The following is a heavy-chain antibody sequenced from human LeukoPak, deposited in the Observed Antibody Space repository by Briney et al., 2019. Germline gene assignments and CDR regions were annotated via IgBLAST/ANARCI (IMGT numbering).Heavy chain of an antibody. CDR3: APYCSSTSCYKILDD. CDR2: ISGSGGST. CDR1: GFTLSSYA. Sequence: GGSLRLSCAASGFTLSSYAMSWVRQAPGKGLEWVSAISGSGGSTYYADSVKGRFTISRDNSKNTLYLQMNSLRAEDTAVYYCAPYCSSTSCYKILDDWGQGTLVTVSS. D-gene: IGHD2-2*02. V-gene: IGHV3-23*01. J-gene: IGHJ4*02.